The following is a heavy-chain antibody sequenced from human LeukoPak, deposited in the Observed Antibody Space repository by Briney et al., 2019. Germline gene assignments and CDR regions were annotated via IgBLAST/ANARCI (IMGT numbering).Heavy chain of an antibody. D-gene: IGHD3-10*01. J-gene: IGHJ4*02. Sequence: PSETLSLTCTVSGGSISSYYWSWIRQPRGKGLEWIGYIYYSGSTNYNPSLKSRVTISVDTSKNQFSLKLSSVTAADTAIYYCARQSGSYDYWGQGTLVTVSS. CDR3: ARQSGSYDY. V-gene: IGHV4-59*08. CDR1: GGSISSYY. CDR2: IYYSGST.